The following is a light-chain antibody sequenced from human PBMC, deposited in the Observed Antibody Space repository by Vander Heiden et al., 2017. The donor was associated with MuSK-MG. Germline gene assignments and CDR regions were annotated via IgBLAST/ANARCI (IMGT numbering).Light chain of an antibody. J-gene: IGLJ3*02. V-gene: IGLV2-14*03. CDR2: DVS. Sequence: QPALTQPASVSGSPGQSITISCTATSTDIGDYDYVSWYQLRPGIAPKVMIYDVSHRPSGVSDRFSGSKSGNTASLTISGLQAEDEADYYCASYTSTATLWVFGAGTKLTVL. CDR3: ASYTSTATLWV. CDR1: STDIGDYDY.